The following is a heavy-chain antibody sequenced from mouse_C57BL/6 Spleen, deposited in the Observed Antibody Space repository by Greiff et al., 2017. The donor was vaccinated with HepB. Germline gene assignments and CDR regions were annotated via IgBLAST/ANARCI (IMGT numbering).Heavy chain of an antibody. Sequence: ESGPGLVKPSQSLSLTCSVTGYSITSGYYWNWIRQFPGNKLEWMGYISYDGSNNYNPSLKNRISITRDTSKNQFFLKLNSVTTEDTATYYCARFDPLAYWGQGTLVTVSA. J-gene: IGHJ3*01. V-gene: IGHV3-6*01. CDR3: ARFDPLAY. CDR2: ISYDGSN. CDR1: GYSITSGYY.